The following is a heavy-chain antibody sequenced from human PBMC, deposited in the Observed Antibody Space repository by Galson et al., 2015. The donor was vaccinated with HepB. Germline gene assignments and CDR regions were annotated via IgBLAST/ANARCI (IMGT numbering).Heavy chain of an antibody. CDR1: GFTFSSYS. D-gene: IGHD3-22*01. J-gene: IGHJ3*02. CDR3: ARDPQTHYYDSSAYFDAFDI. CDR2: ISSGSSTI. V-gene: IGHV3-48*01. Sequence: SLRLSCAASGFTFSSYSMNWVRQAPGKGLEWVSYISSGSSTIYYADSVKGRFTISRDNAQNSLYLQMNSLRAEDTAVYYCARDPQTHYYDSSAYFDAFDIWGQGTMVTVSS.